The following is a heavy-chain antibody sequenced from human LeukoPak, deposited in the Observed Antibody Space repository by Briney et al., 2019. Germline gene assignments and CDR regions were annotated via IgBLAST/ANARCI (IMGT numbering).Heavy chain of an antibody. J-gene: IGHJ4*02. D-gene: IGHD3-10*01. Sequence: SETLSLTCTVSGGSISSSSHYWGWIRQPPGKGLEWIGSIYYSGSTYYNPSLKSRVTISVDTSKNQFSLKLSSVTAADTAVYYCAREIPLRALDYWGQGTLVTVSS. CDR3: AREIPLRALDY. V-gene: IGHV4-39*02. CDR1: GGSISSSSHY. CDR2: IYYSGST.